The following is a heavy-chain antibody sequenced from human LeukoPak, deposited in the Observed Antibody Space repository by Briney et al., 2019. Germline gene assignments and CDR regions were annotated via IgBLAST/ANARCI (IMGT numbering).Heavy chain of an antibody. J-gene: IGHJ4*02. CDR1: GFTFSSYW. Sequence: GGSLRLSCAASGFTFSSYWMNWVRQAPGKGLEWVATIKQDGDEEYYGASVKGRFTISRDNANKSLYLQMSSLRVEDTAVYYCARGRPTPGTDYWGQGTLLTVSS. CDR3: ARGRPTPGTDY. CDR2: IKQDGDEE. V-gene: IGHV3-7*04. D-gene: IGHD6-13*01.